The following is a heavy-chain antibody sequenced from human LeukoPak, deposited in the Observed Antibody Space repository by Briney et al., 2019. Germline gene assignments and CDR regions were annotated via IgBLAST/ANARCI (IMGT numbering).Heavy chain of an antibody. CDR3: AKDEFVASDFTGAFDI. CDR1: GFTFDDYG. D-gene: IGHD2-8*02. V-gene: IGHV3-20*04. CDR2: INWNGGST. Sequence: RPGGSLRLSCAASGFTFDDYGMSWVRQAPGKGLEWVSGINWNGGSTGYADSVKGRFTISRDNAKNSLYLQMNSLRAEDTALYYCAKDEFVASDFTGAFDIWGQGTMVTVSS. J-gene: IGHJ3*02.